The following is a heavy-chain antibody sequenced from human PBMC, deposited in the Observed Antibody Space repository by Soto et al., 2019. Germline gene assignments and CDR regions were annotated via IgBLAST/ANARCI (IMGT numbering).Heavy chain of an antibody. CDR2: INPNSGGT. D-gene: IGHD6-6*01. Sequence: ASVKVSCKASGYTFTGYYMHWVRQAPGQGLEWMGWINPNSGGTNYAQKFQGRVTMTRDTSINTAYMELSRLRSDDTAVYYCARDSSSSSGAFDIWGQGTMVTVSS. CDR3: ARDSSSSSGAFDI. V-gene: IGHV1-2*02. J-gene: IGHJ3*02. CDR1: GYTFTGYY.